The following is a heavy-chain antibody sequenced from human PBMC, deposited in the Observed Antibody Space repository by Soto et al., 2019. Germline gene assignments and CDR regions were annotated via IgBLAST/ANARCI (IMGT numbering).Heavy chain of an antibody. CDR1: WSSVIGDY. V-gene: IGHV4-59*04. Sequence: PSEVLSVTCTVSWSSVIGDYLTWIRQSPEKGLELLGYIGHLETTYYNPSFKSRLSLSIDRTRNQFSLSLSSMTAADKAVYYCARGGGYDSCDCCGQGIQVTVSS. J-gene: IGHJ4*02. D-gene: IGHD2-15*01. CDR3: ARGGGYDSCDC. CDR2: IGHLETT.